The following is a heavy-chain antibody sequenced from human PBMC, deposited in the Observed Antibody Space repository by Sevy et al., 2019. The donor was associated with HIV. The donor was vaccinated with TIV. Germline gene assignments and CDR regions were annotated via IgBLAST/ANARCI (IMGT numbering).Heavy chain of an antibody. Sequence: SETLSLTCTVSGGSISSYYWSWIRQPAGKGLEWIGRIYTSGSTNYNPSLKSRVTMSVDTSKNQFSLKLSSVTAADTAVYYWARWGVEGWHYYYYYYMDVWGKGTTVTVSS. CDR2: IYTSGST. D-gene: IGHD3-3*01. CDR1: GGSISSYY. V-gene: IGHV4-4*07. CDR3: ARWGVEGWHYYYYYYMDV. J-gene: IGHJ6*03.